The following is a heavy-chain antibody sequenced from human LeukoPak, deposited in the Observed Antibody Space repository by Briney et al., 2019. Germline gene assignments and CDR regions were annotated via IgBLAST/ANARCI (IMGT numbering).Heavy chain of an antibody. CDR1: GYTFTSYG. Sequence: ASVKVSCKASGYTFTSYGISWVRQAPGQGLEWMGWINNYNGNTNYAQKLQGRVTMTTDTSTTTAYMELRSLTSDDTAVYYCARDPTTQTFDYWGQGTLVTVSS. V-gene: IGHV1-18*01. D-gene: IGHD4-11*01. J-gene: IGHJ4*02. CDR3: ARDPTTQTFDY. CDR2: INNYNGNT.